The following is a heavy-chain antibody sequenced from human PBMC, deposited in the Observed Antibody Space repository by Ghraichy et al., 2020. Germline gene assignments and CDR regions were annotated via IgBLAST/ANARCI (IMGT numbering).Heavy chain of an antibody. D-gene: IGHD2-21*01. CDR2: IYSGGST. CDR3: ARYCGGDCFHDAFDI. CDR1: GFTVSSNY. V-gene: IGHV3-66*02. Sequence: GGSLRLSCAASGFTVSSNYMSWVRQAPGKGLEWVSVIYSGGSTYYADSVKGRFTISRDNSKNTLYLQMNSLRAEDTAVYYCARYCGGDCFHDAFDIWGQGTMVTVSS. J-gene: IGHJ3*02.